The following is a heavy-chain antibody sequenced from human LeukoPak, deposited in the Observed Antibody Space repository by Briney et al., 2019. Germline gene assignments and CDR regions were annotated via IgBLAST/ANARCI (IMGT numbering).Heavy chain of an antibody. J-gene: IGHJ4*02. CDR3: AQDLYSGYDRGGVTVAGTFY. CDR1: GFSFSNYA. CDR2: ISNSGGGT. Sequence: PGGSLRLSCAASGFSFSNYAMSWVRQAPGKGLEWVSVISNSGGGTHHADSVKGRFTISRDNSKNTVYLQMNSLRAEDTAVYYCAQDLYSGYDRGGVTVAGTFYWGQGTLVTVSS. V-gene: IGHV3-23*01. D-gene: IGHD5-12*01.